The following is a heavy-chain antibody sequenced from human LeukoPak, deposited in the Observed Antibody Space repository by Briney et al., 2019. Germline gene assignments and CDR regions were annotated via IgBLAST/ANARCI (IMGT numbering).Heavy chain of an antibody. CDR3: ARGESAYSSSSGLDY. D-gene: IGHD6-6*01. CDR2: INPSGGST. V-gene: IGHV1-46*01. Sequence: ASVKVSCKASVYTFTSYYMHWVRQAPGQGLEWMGIINPSGGSTSYAQKFQGRVTMTRDTSTSTVYMELSSLRSEATAVYYCARGESAYSSSSGLDYWGQGTLVTVSS. CDR1: VYTFTSYY. J-gene: IGHJ4*02.